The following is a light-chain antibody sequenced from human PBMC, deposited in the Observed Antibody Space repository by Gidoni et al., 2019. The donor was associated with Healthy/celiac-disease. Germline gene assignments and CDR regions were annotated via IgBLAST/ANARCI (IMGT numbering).Light chain of an antibody. Sequence: EIVLTQSPGTLSLPPGERATLSCRASQSVSSSYLAWYQQKPGQAPRLLIYGASSRATGIPDRFSGSGSGTDFTLTISRLEPEDFAVYYCQQYGSSPFTFGPXTKVDIK. J-gene: IGKJ3*01. CDR2: GAS. CDR3: QQYGSSPFT. V-gene: IGKV3-20*01. CDR1: QSVSSSY.